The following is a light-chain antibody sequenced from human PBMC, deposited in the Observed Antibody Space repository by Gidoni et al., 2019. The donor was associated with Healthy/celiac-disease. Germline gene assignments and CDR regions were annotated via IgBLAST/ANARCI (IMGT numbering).Light chain of an antibody. CDR1: QSVSSN. V-gene: IGKV3-15*01. CDR3: QQYNNWPFT. Sequence: EIVMTKSPATLSVSPGERATLSCRASQSVSSNLAWYQQKPGQAPRLLIYGASTRATGIPARFSGSGSVTEFTLTISSLQSEDFSVYYCQQYNNWPFTFGPGTKVDIK. J-gene: IGKJ3*01. CDR2: GAS.